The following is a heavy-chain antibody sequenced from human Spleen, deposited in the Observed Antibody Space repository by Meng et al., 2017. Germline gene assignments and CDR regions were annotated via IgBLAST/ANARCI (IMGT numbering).Heavy chain of an antibody. CDR1: GYNFHDSW. CDR2: IDPKSGDT. V-gene: IGHV1-2*06. J-gene: IGHJ4*02. Sequence: QVQLVRSGAAVKKPGASVKVSCKPSGYNFHDSWLHWVRRAPGQGLEWMGRIDPKSGDTHYAQRFQGRVTMTGDTSISTAYMELSGLRSDDTAMYYCARDEDISAAGKLFGDYWGQGTLVTVSS. CDR3: ARDEDISAAGKLFGDY. D-gene: IGHD6-13*01.